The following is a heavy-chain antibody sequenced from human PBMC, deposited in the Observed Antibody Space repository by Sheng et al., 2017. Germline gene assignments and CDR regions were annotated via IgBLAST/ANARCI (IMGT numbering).Heavy chain of an antibody. D-gene: IGHD2-21*01. V-gene: IGHV3-30*18. J-gene: IGHJ4*02. CDR2: ISSDGILK. CDR3: AKDPSCDGNCYPLYDQ. CDR1: FNFSTYA. Sequence: QVQLVESGGGVVQPGFNFSTYAMHWVRQAPGKGLEWLTIISSDGILKYYAGSVKGRFTISRDNSKNTLYLQMNSLRTEDTAVYYCAKDPSCDGNCYPLYDQWGQGTLVTVSS.